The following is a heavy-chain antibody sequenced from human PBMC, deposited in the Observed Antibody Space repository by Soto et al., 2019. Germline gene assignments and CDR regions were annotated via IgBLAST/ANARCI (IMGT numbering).Heavy chain of an antibody. V-gene: IGHV4-4*07. CDR3: ARGGMVIIPTATAFDY. J-gene: IGHJ4*02. D-gene: IGHD2-2*01. CDR1: GGYISTYY. CDR2: IYASGST. Sequence: SETLSLTCTVSGGYISTYYWSWIRQPAGKGLEWIGRIYASGSTNYNPSLKSRVTMSVATSKNQFSLKLSSVTAADTAVYYCARGGMVIIPTATAFDYWGQGTLVTVSS.